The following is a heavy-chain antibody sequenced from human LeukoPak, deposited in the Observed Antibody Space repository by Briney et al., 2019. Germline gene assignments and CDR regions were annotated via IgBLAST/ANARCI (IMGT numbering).Heavy chain of an antibody. CDR2: ISYDGSNK. CDR3: AREDAPYCSSTSCYYYYGMDV. CDR1: GFTFSSYA. Sequence: GGSLRLSCAASGFTFSSYAVHWVRQAPGKGLEWVAVISYDGSNKYYADSVKGRFTISRDNSKNTLYLQMNSLRAEDTAVYYCAREDAPYCSSTSCYYYYGMDVWGKGTTVTVSS. D-gene: IGHD2-2*01. J-gene: IGHJ6*04. V-gene: IGHV3-30*04.